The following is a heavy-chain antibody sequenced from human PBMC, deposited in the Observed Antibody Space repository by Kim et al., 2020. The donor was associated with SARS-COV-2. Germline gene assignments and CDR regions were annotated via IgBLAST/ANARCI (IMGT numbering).Heavy chain of an antibody. Sequence: SETLSLTCTVSGGSISSYYWSWIRQPPGKGLEWIGYIYYSGSTNYNPSLKSRVTISVDTSKNQFSLKLSSVTAADTAVYYCARGGSMGRFLEWSWEIDYWGQGTLVTVSS. CDR2: IYYSGST. D-gene: IGHD3-3*01. CDR3: ARGGSMGRFLEWSWEIDY. V-gene: IGHV4-59*13. J-gene: IGHJ4*02. CDR1: GGSISSYY.